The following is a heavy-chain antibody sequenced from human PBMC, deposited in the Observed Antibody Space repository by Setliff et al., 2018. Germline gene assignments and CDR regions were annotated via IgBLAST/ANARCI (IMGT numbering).Heavy chain of an antibody. J-gene: IGHJ3*02. D-gene: IGHD6-19*01. V-gene: IGHV1-46*03. CDR1: GYTFIYYY. CDR2: INPSGGGT. Sequence: KVSCTASGYTFIYYYIHWVRQAPGQGLEWMGLINPSGGGTIYARKFQGRVTMARETSTSTVYMELSGLRSEDTAVYYCARVYLAGSGWDKANALDIWGQGTMVTVSS. CDR3: ARVYLAGSGWDKANALDI.